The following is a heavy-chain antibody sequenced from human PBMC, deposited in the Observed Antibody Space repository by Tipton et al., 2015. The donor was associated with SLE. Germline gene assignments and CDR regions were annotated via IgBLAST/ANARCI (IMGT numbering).Heavy chain of an antibody. Sequence: QLVQSGAEVKKPGASVKVSCKASGYTFTSYYMHWVRQAPGQGLEWMGIINPSGGSTSYAQKFQGRVTMTRDTSTSTVYMELSRLRSEDTAVYYCARGAGPITSFGNYYYYYYMDVWGKGTTVTVSS. CDR3: ARGAGPITSFGNYYYYYYMDV. V-gene: IGHV1-46*01. J-gene: IGHJ6*03. D-gene: IGHD3-16*01. CDR1: GYTFTSYY. CDR2: INPSGGST.